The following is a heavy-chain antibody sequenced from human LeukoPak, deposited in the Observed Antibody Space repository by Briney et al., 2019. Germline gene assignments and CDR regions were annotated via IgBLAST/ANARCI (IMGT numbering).Heavy chain of an antibody. Sequence: PSETLSLTCTVSGGSISSSSYYWGWIRQPPGKGLEWIGSIYYSGSTYYNPSLKSRVTISVDTSKNQLSLKLSSVTAADTAVYYCARLDAEYCSGGSCRYYYGMDVWGQGTTVTVSS. D-gene: IGHD2-15*01. CDR3: ARLDAEYCSGGSCRYYYGMDV. V-gene: IGHV4-39*01. CDR2: IYYSGST. CDR1: GGSISSSSYY. J-gene: IGHJ6*02.